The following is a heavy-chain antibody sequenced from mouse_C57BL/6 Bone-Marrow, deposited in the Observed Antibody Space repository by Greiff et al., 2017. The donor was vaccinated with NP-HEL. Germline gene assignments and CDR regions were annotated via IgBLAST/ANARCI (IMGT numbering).Heavy chain of an antibody. J-gene: IGHJ4*01. D-gene: IGHD1-1*01. Sequence: VQLQQSGPGLVQPSQSLSITCPVSGFSLTSYGVHWVRQSPGKGLEWLGVIWRGGSTDYNAAFMSRLSITKDNSKSQAFFKMNSLQADDTAIDYCAKKAVGGYAMDYWGQGTSVTVSA. CDR3: AKKAVGGYAMDY. V-gene: IGHV2-5*01. CDR1: GFSLTSYG. CDR2: IWRGGST.